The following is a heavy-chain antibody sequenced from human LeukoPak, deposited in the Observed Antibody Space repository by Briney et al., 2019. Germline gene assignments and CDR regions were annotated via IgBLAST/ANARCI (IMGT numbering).Heavy chain of an antibody. CDR2: ISSSGSTI. V-gene: IGHV3-11*01. Sequence: GGSLRLSCAASGFTFSDYYMSWIRQAPGKGLEWVSYISSSGSTIYYADSVKGRFTISRDNAKNSLYLQMNSLRAKDTAVYYCARVRYYDSSGYYYDSAWGDYWGQGTLATVSS. CDR1: GFTFSDYY. D-gene: IGHD3-22*01. J-gene: IGHJ4*02. CDR3: ARVRYYDSSGYYYDSAWGDY.